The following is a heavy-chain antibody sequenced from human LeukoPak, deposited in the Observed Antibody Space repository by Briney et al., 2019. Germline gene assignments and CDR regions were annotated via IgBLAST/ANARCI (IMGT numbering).Heavy chain of an antibody. CDR2: ISGSGGST. J-gene: IGHJ4*02. V-gene: IGHV3-23*01. Sequence: PGGSLRLSCAASGFTFSSYAMSWVRQAPGKGLEWVSAISGSGGSTYYADSVKGRFTISRDNAKNSLYLQMNSLRAEDTAVYYCAKGYRIVGATKGSFDYWGQGTLVTVSS. D-gene: IGHD1-26*01. CDR3: AKGYRIVGATKGSFDY. CDR1: GFTFSSYA.